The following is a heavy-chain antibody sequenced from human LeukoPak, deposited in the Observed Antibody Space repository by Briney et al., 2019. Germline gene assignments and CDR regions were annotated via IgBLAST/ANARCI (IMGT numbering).Heavy chain of an antibody. CDR2: ISGTGGST. V-gene: IGHV3-23*01. Sequence: GGSLRLSCAASGFTFSSYAMSWVRQAPGKGLEWVSAISGTGGSTYYADSVKGRFTISRDNSKNTLYLRMNSLRAEDTAVYYCAKDQRVITPYYFDYWGQGTLVTVSS. D-gene: IGHD4-11*01. CDR1: GFTFSSYA. J-gene: IGHJ4*02. CDR3: AKDQRVITPYYFDY.